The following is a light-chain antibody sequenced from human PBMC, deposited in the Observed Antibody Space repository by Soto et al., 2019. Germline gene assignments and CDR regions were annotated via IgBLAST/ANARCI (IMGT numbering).Light chain of an antibody. CDR3: QSYDNILSGPL. J-gene: IGLJ3*02. V-gene: IGLV2-14*01. Sequence: QSVLTQPASVSGSPGQSITISCTGTSSDVGGYDYVSWYQQYPGKAPKLIIYEVTNRPSGVPDRFSGSKSGTSASLAITGLRAEDEADYYCQSYDNILSGPLFGGGTKVTVL. CDR2: EVT. CDR1: SSDVGGYDY.